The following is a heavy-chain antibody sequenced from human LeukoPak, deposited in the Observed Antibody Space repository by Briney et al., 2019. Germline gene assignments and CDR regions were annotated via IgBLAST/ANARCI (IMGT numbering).Heavy chain of an antibody. V-gene: IGHV3-7*01. Sequence: GGSLRLSCEASGFTFSSFWMSWVRQAPGKGLEWVANIKQDGSEKYYVDSVKGRFTISRDNAKNSLYLQMNSLRAEDTAVYYCARPQWGLAGFDYWGQGTLVTVSS. CDR3: ARPQWGLAGFDY. CDR1: GFTFSSFW. D-gene: IGHD1-26*01. J-gene: IGHJ4*02. CDR2: IKQDGSEK.